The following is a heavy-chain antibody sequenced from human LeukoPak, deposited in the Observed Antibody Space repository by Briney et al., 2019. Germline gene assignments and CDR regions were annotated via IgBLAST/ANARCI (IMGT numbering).Heavy chain of an antibody. D-gene: IGHD3-9*01. Sequence: GGSLRLSCAASGFTFSDYYMSWIRQAPGKGLEWVSYISSSGSTIYYADSVKGRFTISRDNAKNSLYLQMNSLRAEDTAVYYCARDYYDILTGYQTTAGFDYWGQGTLVTVSS. CDR3: ARDYYDILTGYQTTAGFDY. J-gene: IGHJ4*02. CDR1: GFTFSDYY. V-gene: IGHV3-11*01. CDR2: ISSSGSTI.